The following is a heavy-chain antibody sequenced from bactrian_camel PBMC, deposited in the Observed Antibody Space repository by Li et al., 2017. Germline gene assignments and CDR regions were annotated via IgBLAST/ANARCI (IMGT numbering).Heavy chain of an antibody. Sequence: QVQLVESGGGSVQAGGSLRLSCATSGLTYSMYSMSWVRQAPGKGLEWVSAINSGGGTTYYVDSVEGRFTISRDNAKNTLYLQLNNLKSEDTAMYWCTGDLGWSSGEGHYWGQGTQVTVS. CDR3: TGDLGWSSGEGHY. J-gene: IGHJ4*01. CDR2: INSGGGTT. V-gene: IGHV3S1*01. D-gene: IGHD8*01. CDR1: GLTYSMYS.